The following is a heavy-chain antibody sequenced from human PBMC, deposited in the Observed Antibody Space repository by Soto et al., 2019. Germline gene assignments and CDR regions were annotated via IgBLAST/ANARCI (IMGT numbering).Heavy chain of an antibody. Sequence: PSETLFVTWTVSGCPLSSSRYYLGWVRQPAGKGVEWIESIYYSESTYYNPSLKSRDTISVVTSKNQLYLKLSSLPTADTAVYYCARHGHILSPYSGYGKIEKATHWHFGYWGQGTLVTVSS. V-gene: IGHV4-39*01. J-gene: IGHJ4*02. CDR1: GCPLSSSRYY. D-gene: IGHD5-12*01. CDR3: ARHGHILSPYSGYGKIEKATHWHFGY. CDR2: IYYSEST.